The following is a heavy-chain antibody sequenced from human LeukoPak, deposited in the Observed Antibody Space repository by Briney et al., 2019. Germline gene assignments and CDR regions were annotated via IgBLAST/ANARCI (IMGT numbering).Heavy chain of an antibody. J-gene: IGHJ4*02. CDR3: ASTMGWLQLRGPFDY. Sequence: SVKVSCKASGGTFSSYAISWVRQAPGQGPEWMGGIIPIFGTANYAQKFQGRVTITTDESTSTAYMELSSLRSEDTAVYYCASTMGWLQLRGPFDYWGQGTLVTVSS. V-gene: IGHV1-69*05. CDR1: GGTFSSYA. D-gene: IGHD5-24*01. CDR2: IIPIFGTA.